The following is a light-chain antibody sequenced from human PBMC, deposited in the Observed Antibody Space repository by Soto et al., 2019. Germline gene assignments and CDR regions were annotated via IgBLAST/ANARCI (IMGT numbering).Light chain of an antibody. Sequence: DIQMTQSPSTLSASVGDRVTITCRASQSISSWLAWYQQKAGKAPKLLIYKASTLESGVPSRFSGGGAGTEITLTISSLQPDDFATYYCQQFDTYSTFGQGTKVDIK. CDR2: KAS. V-gene: IGKV1-5*03. J-gene: IGKJ1*01. CDR3: QQFDTYST. CDR1: QSISSW.